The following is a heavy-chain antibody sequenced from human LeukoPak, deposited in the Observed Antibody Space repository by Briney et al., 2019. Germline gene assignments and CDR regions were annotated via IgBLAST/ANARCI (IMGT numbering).Heavy chain of an antibody. J-gene: IGHJ6*03. CDR1: GGTFSSYT. Sequence: GSSVKVSCKASGGTFSSYTISWVRQAPGQGLEWMGRIIPILGIANYAQKFQGRVTITADKSTSTAYMELSSLRSEDTAVYYCARAYYSGGYYYYYMDVWGKETTVTVSS. D-gene: IGHD3-10*01. CDR2: IIPILGIA. V-gene: IGHV1-69*02. CDR3: ARAYYSGGYYYYYMDV.